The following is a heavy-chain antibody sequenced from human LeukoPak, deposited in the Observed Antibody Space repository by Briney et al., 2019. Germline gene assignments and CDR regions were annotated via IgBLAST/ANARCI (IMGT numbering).Heavy chain of an antibody. Sequence: GGSLRLSCVASGLTFSSYGMHWVRQAPGKGLEWVSYISSSGSTIYYADSVKGRFTISRDNAKNSLYLQMNSLRAEDTAVYYRARVRILTGYYSGPFDYWGQGTLVTVSS. V-gene: IGHV3-48*04. J-gene: IGHJ4*02. D-gene: IGHD3-9*01. CDR1: GLTFSSYG. CDR2: ISSSGSTI. CDR3: ARVRILTGYYSGPFDY.